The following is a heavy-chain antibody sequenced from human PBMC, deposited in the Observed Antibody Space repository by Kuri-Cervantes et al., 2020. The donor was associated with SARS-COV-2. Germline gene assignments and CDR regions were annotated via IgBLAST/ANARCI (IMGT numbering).Heavy chain of an antibody. CDR3: TRDVSGWYILRPEYLQH. CDR1: GFTFSSYG. D-gene: IGHD6-19*01. V-gene: IGHV3-30*03. J-gene: IGHJ1*01. CDR2: ISYDGSNK. Sequence: LSLTCAASGFTFSSYGMHWVRQALGKGLEWVAVISYDGSNKYYADSVKGRFTISRDNSKNTLYLQMNSLKTEDTAVYYCTRDVSGWYILRPEYLQHWGQGTLVTVSS.